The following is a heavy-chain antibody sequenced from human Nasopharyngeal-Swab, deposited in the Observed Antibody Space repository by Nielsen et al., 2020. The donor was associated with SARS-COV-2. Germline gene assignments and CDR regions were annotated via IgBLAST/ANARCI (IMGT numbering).Heavy chain of an antibody. J-gene: IGHJ5*01. Sequence: LRLSCAVSGGSISSGGYSWSWIRQPPGKGLEWIGYIYHSGSTYYNPSLKSRVTISVDRSKNQFSLKLSSVTAADTAVYYCARGGVVPWFDSWGQGTLVTVSS. V-gene: IGHV4-30-2*01. D-gene: IGHD3-3*01. CDR1: GGSISSGGYS. CDR3: ARGGVVPWFDS. CDR2: IYHSGST.